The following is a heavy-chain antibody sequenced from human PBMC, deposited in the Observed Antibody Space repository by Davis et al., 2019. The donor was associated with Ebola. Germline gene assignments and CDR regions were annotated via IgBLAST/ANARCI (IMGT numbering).Heavy chain of an antibody. CDR3: ACPYDSSGFWFDP. CDR2: IYYSGST. J-gene: IGHJ5*02. Sequence: PSETLSLTCTVSGGSISSSSYYWGWIRQPPGKGLEWIGSIYYSGSTYYNPSLKSRVTISVDTSKNQFSLKLSSVTAADTAVYYCACPYDSSGFWFDPWGQGTLVTVSS. CDR1: GGSISSSSYY. D-gene: IGHD3-22*01. V-gene: IGHV4-39*01.